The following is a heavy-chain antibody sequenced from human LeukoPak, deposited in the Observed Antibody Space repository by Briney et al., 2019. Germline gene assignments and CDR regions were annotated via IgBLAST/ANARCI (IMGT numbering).Heavy chain of an antibody. CDR1: GFTFSSYG. J-gene: IGHJ4*02. V-gene: IGHV3-23*01. CDR3: AKGETYYYDSSGYYPYLN. Sequence: AGGSLRLSCAASGFTFSSYGMSWVRQAPGKGLEWVSAISGSGGSTYYADSVKGRFTISRDNSKNTLYLQMNSLRAEDTAVCYCAKGETYYYDSSGYYPYLNWGQGTLVTVSS. D-gene: IGHD3-22*01. CDR2: ISGSGGST.